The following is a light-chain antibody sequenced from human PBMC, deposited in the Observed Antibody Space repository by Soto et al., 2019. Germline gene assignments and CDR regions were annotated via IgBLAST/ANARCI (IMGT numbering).Light chain of an antibody. CDR1: QSVSSSY. Sequence: EIGLTQSPGTLSLSPGERATLSCRASQSVSSSYLAWYQQKPGQAPRLLIYGASSRATGIPDRFSGSGSGTDFTLTISRLEPEDFAVYYCQQYGSPPWTFGQWTKVEIK. CDR2: GAS. J-gene: IGKJ1*01. CDR3: QQYGSPPWT. V-gene: IGKV3-20*01.